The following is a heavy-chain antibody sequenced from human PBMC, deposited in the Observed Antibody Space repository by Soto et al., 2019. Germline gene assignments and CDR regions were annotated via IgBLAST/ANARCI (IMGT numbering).Heavy chain of an antibody. CDR2: INPSGGST. CDR1: GYTFTSYY. V-gene: IGHV1-46*03. CDR3: ARDHSVGSSLLRHWFDP. Sequence: ASVKVSCKASGYTFTSYYMHWVRQAPGQGLEWMGIINPSGGSTSYAQEFQGRVTMTRDTSTSTVYMELSSLRSEDTAVYYCARDHSVGSSLLRHWFDPWGQGNLVTVS. J-gene: IGHJ5*02. D-gene: IGHD6-6*01.